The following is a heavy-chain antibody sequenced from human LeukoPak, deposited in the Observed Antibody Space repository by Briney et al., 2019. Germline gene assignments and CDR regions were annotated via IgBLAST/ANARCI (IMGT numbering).Heavy chain of an antibody. CDR3: AKDNNPGTTYLRFDY. Sequence: GGSLRLSCAASGFTFSSYGMHWVRQAPGKGLEWVAFIRYDGSNKYYADSVKGRFTISRDNSKNTLYLQMNSLRAEDTAVYYCAKDNNPGTTYLRFDYWGQGTLVTVSS. CDR1: GFTFSSYG. V-gene: IGHV3-30*02. D-gene: IGHD1-1*01. CDR2: IRYDGSNK. J-gene: IGHJ4*02.